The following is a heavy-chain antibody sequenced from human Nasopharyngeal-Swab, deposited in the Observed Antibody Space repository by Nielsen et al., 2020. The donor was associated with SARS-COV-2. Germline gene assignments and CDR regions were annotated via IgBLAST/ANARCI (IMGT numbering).Heavy chain of an antibody. Sequence: GESLKISCAASGFTFSSYDMHWVRQATGKGLEWVSAISGSGGSTYYADSVKGRFTISRDNSKNTLYLQMNSLRAEDTAVYYCAKDGREQQLVPDFWYFDLWGRGTLVTVSS. CDR2: ISGSGGST. CDR3: AKDGREQQLVPDFWYFDL. J-gene: IGHJ2*01. V-gene: IGHV3-23*01. D-gene: IGHD6-13*01. CDR1: GFTFSSYD.